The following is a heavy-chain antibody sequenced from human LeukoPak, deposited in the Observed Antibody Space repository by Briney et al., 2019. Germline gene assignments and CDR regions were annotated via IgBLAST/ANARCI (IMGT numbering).Heavy chain of an antibody. J-gene: IGHJ6*03. CDR3: ARGKYSGSYYGDYYYYYMDV. D-gene: IGHD1-26*01. Sequence: GASVKVSCKASGYTFSSYGISWVRQAPGQGLEWMGGIIPIFGTANYAQKFQGRVTITADKSTSTAYMELSSLRSEDTAVYYCARGKYSGSYYGDYYYYYMDVWGKGTTVTVSS. CDR1: GYTFSSYG. CDR2: IIPIFGTA. V-gene: IGHV1-69*06.